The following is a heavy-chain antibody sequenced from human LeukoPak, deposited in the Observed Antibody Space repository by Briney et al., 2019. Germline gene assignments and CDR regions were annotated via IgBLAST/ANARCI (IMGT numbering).Heavy chain of an antibody. CDR1: GYTFTSYV. CDR2: ISASNVNT. Sequence: GASVKVSCKTFGYTFTSYVIHWVRQAPGQGLEWMGWISASNVNTNYAQNFQGRLTMTTDTSTSTAYMELRSLRSDDTAVYYCARSLAVADEYWGQGTLVTVSS. CDR3: ARSLAVADEY. V-gene: IGHV1-18*01. J-gene: IGHJ4*02. D-gene: IGHD6-19*01.